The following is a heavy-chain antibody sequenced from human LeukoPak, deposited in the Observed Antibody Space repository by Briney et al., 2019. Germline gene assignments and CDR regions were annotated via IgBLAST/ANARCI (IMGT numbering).Heavy chain of an antibody. J-gene: IGHJ4*02. V-gene: IGHV4-59*01. CDR3: ARDKQHSYGRYFDH. Sequence: SETLSLTCTVSGGSISTYHWNWIRKSPGKGLKWIGYMQSTGNSNYNPSLKSRVTMSVDMSRNQIVLNLSSVTAADTAVYFCARDKQHSYGRYFDHWGQGTLVTVSS. D-gene: IGHD5-18*01. CDR2: MQSTGNS. CDR1: GGSISTYH.